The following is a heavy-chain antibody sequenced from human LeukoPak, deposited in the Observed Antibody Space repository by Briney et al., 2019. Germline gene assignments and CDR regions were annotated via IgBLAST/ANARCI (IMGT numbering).Heavy chain of an antibody. J-gene: IGHJ4*02. Sequence: GGSLRLSCAASGFTFSNYGMNWVRQAPGKGLEWVSGITGNGGSTYYADSVKGRFTISRDNSKNTLYLQMNSLRAEDTAVYYCARRSGIAVAGAFDYWGQGTLVTVSS. D-gene: IGHD6-19*01. CDR1: GFTFSNYG. V-gene: IGHV3-23*01. CDR2: ITGNGGST. CDR3: ARRSGIAVAGAFDY.